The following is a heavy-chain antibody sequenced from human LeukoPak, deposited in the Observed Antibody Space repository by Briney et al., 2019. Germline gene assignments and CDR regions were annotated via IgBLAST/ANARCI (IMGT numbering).Heavy chain of an antibody. J-gene: IGHJ4*02. CDR2: INPNSGGT. CDR3: ARVYGDHYGSGVIDY. D-gene: IGHD3-10*01. CDR1: GYTFTDYY. Sequence: ASVKVSCKVSGYTFTDYYMHWVRQAPGQGLEWMGWINPNSGGTNYAQKSQGRVTMTRDTSISTAYMELSRLRSDDTAVYYCARVYGDHYGSGVIDYWGQGTLVTVSS. V-gene: IGHV1-2*02.